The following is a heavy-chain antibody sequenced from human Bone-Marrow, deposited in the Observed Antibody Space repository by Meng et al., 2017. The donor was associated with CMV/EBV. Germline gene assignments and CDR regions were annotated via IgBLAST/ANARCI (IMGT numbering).Heavy chain of an antibody. D-gene: IGHD5-12*01. CDR1: GGSISSSTYY. CDR2: IYYSGST. CDR3: AREGRGYSGYYDY. V-gene: IGHV4-39*07. Sequence: GSLRLSCTVSGGSISSSTYYWGWIRQPPGKGLEWIGSIYYSGSTFYNPSLMSRITISVDTSKNQFSLKLNSVTAADTALYYCAREGRGYSGYYDYWGQGTLVTVSS. J-gene: IGHJ4*02.